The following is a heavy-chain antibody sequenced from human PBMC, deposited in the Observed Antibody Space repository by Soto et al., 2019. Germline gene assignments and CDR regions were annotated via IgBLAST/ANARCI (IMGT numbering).Heavy chain of an antibody. Sequence: GASVKVSCKVSGYTLTELSMHWVRQAPGKGLEWMGGFDPEDGETIYAQKFQGRVTMTEDTSTDTAYMELSSLRSEDTAVYYCATGRSSKDSPPIDYYYGMDVWGQGTTVTVSS. D-gene: IGHD2-15*01. CDR1: GYTLTELS. CDR2: FDPEDGET. V-gene: IGHV1-24*01. CDR3: ATGRSSKDSPPIDYYYGMDV. J-gene: IGHJ6*02.